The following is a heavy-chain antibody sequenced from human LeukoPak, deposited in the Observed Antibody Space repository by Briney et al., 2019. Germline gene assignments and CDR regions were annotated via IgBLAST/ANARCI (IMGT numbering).Heavy chain of an antibody. J-gene: IGHJ4*02. Sequence: PGGSLRLSCAASGFTFSNYVMSWVRQAPGKGLEWVSGISDRGSGTYYADSVKGRFTISRDNPKNTLYLQMNSLRAEDTAVYYCAKDRVPGTQWGQGILVTVAS. V-gene: IGHV3-23*01. CDR1: GFTFSNYV. CDR3: AKDRVPGTQ. CDR2: ISDRGSGT. D-gene: IGHD1-1*01.